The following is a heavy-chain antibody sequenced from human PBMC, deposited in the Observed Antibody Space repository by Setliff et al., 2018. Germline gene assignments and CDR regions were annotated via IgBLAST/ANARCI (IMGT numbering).Heavy chain of an antibody. CDR1: GGSISSYY. CDR2: IYYSGIT. CDR3: ARHATYYYGSGNLPFDS. V-gene: IGHV4-59*08. Sequence: PSETLSLTCAVSGGSISSYYWSWIRQPPGKGLEWIAYIYYSGITNYNPSLKSRVTISIDTSKNQFSLKLSSVTAADAAVYYCARHATYYYGSGNLPFDSWGQGTLVTVSS. D-gene: IGHD3-10*01. J-gene: IGHJ4*02.